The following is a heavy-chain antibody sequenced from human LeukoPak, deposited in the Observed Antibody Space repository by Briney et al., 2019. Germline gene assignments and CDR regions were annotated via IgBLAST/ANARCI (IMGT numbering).Heavy chain of an antibody. CDR2: IYHSGST. V-gene: IGHV4-38-2*02. Sequence: SETLSLTCTVSGYSISSGYYWGWIRQPPGKGLEWIGSIYHSGSTYYNPSLKSRVTISVDTSKNQFSLKLSYVTAADTAVYYCASYLWFGEFHFDYWGQGTLVTVSS. J-gene: IGHJ4*02. CDR3: ASYLWFGEFHFDY. D-gene: IGHD3-10*01. CDR1: GYSISSGYY.